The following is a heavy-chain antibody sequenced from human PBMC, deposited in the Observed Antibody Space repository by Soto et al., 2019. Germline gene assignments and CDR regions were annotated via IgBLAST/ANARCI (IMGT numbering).Heavy chain of an antibody. D-gene: IGHD2-15*01. J-gene: IGHJ4*02. Sequence: LSLTCTVSGGSISSYYWSWIRQPPGKGLEWIGYIYYSGSTNYNPSLKSRVTISVDTSKNQFSLKLSSVTAADTAVYYCARVLGYCSGGSCQEYYFDYWGQGTLVTVSS. CDR1: GGSISSYY. CDR3: ARVLGYCSGGSCQEYYFDY. CDR2: IYYSGST. V-gene: IGHV4-59*01.